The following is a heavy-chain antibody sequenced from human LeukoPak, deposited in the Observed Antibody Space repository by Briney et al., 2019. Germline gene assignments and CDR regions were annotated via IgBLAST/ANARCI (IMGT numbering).Heavy chain of an antibody. J-gene: IGHJ4*02. V-gene: IGHV4-34*08. Sequence: GSLRLSCAASGFTFSSYWMSWVRQPPGKGLEWIGEINHSGSTNYNPSLKSRVTISVDTSKNQFSLKLSSVTAADTAVYYCARRTWVYGSGSIGYFDYWGQGTLVTVSS. CDR3: ARRTWVYGSGSIGYFDY. CDR1: GFTFSSYW. D-gene: IGHD3-10*01. CDR2: INHSGST.